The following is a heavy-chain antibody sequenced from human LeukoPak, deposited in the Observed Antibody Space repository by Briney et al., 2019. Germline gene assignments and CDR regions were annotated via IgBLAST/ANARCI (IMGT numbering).Heavy chain of an antibody. D-gene: IGHD2-21*01. J-gene: IGHJ4*02. CDR2: ISGSSSYT. CDR1: GFTFRSYS. V-gene: IGHV3-21*01. Sequence: PGGSLRLSCAASGFTFRSYSMNWVRQAPGKGLEWVSFISGSSSYTYYADSVKGRFTISRDNAKDSLYLQMNSLRAEDTAVYYCARDLYPGVVWGQGTLVTVSS. CDR3: ARDLYPGVV.